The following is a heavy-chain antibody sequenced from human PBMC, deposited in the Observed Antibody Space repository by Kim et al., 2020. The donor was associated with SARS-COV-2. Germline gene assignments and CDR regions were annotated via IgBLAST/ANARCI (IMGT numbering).Heavy chain of an antibody. V-gene: IGHV3-30*04. J-gene: IGHJ6*02. D-gene: IGHD3-10*01. Sequence: GGSLRLSCAASGFTFSSYAMHWVRQAPGKGLEWVAVISYDGSNKYYADSVKGRFTISRDNSKNTLYLQMNSLRAEDTAVYYCARDRGFGESLYYYGMDVWGQGTTVTVSS. CDR3: ARDRGFGESLYYYGMDV. CDR2: ISYDGSNK. CDR1: GFTFSSYA.